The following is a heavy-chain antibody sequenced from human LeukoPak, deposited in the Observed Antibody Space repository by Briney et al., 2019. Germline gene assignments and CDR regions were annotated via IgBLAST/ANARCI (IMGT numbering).Heavy chain of an antibody. CDR1: GFTFSSYS. J-gene: IGHJ3*02. CDR3: ARNGVPDAFDI. CDR2: ISSSSSYI. Sequence: GGSLRLSCAASGFTFSSYSMNWVRQAPGKGLEWVSSISSSSSYIYYADSVKGRFTISRDNAKNSLYLQMNSLRAEDTAVYYCARNGVPDAFDIWGQGTTVTVSS. V-gene: IGHV3-21*01. D-gene: IGHD3-10*01.